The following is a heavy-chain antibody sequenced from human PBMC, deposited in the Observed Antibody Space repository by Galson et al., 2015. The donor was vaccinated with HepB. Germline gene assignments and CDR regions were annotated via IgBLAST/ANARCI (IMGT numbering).Heavy chain of an antibody. J-gene: IGHJ6*02. V-gene: IGHV3-72*01. CDR1: GFSFSDHY. Sequence: SLRLSCAASGFSFSDHYMDWVRQAPGKGLEWVGRSRNKANSYTTEYAASVKGRFTISRDDSKNSLYLQMNSLKTEDTAVYYCARPLYIVSPITTSYFYGMDVWGQGTTVTVSS. CDR2: SRNKANSYTT. D-gene: IGHD5-12*01. CDR3: ARPLYIVSPITTSYFYGMDV.